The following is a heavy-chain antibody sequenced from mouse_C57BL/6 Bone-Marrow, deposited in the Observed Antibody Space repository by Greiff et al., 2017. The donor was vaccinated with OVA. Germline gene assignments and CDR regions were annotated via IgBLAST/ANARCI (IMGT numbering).Heavy chain of an antibody. CDR2: IWWDDDK. Sequence: QVQLKESGPGILQPSQTLSLTCSFSGFSLSTFGMGVGWIRQPSGKGLEWLAHIWWDDDKYYNPALKSRLTISKDTSKNQVFLKIANVDTADTATYYCARGDYGSSSWFAYWGQGTLVTVSA. CDR1: GFSLSTFGMG. CDR3: ARGDYGSSSWFAY. D-gene: IGHD1-1*01. V-gene: IGHV8-8*01. J-gene: IGHJ3*01.